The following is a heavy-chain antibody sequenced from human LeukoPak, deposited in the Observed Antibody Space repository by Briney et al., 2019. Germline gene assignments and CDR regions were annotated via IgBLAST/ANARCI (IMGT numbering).Heavy chain of an antibody. CDR3: ARQIVVVPAAKGYYGMDV. CDR1: GFTFSSYA. CDR2: ISYDGSNK. J-gene: IGHJ6*02. V-gene: IGHV3-30-3*01. Sequence: TGGSLRLSCAASGFTFSSYAMHWVRQAPGKGLEWVAVISYDGSNKYYADSEKGRFTISRDNSKNTLYLQMNSLRAEDTAVYYCARQIVVVPAAKGYYGMDVWGQGTTVTVSS. D-gene: IGHD2-2*01.